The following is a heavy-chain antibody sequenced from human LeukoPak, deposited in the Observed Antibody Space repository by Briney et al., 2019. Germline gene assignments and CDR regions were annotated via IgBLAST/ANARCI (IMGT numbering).Heavy chain of an antibody. D-gene: IGHD2-2*01. CDR2: IHYSGNT. CDR1: GGSISSSY. J-gene: IGHJ3*02. V-gene: IGHV4-59*01. CDR3: ARDVRYHFDASDI. Sequence: SKTLSLTCTVSGGSISSSYWSWIRQPPGKGLEWIGYIHYSGNTNYNPSLKSRVTISVDTSKNQFSLKLSSVTAADTAVYYCARDVRYHFDASDIWGQGTMVTVSS.